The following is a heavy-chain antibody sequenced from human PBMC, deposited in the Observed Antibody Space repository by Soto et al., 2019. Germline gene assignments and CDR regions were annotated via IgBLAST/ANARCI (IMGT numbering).Heavy chain of an antibody. J-gene: IGHJ6*02. Sequence: QVQLVQSGAEVKKPGASVKVSCKASGYTFTSYGISWVRQAPGQGLEWMGWISAYNGNTNYAQKLQGRVTMTTDTSTRTAYRELRSLRSDDTAVYHCGRSVGLSYGMDVWGQGTKVTVSS. V-gene: IGHV1-18*01. D-gene: IGHD1-26*01. CDR2: ISAYNGNT. CDR3: GRSVGLSYGMDV. CDR1: GYTFTSYG.